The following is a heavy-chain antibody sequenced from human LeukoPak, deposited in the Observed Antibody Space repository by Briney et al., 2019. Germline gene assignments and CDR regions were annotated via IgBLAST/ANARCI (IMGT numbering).Heavy chain of an antibody. V-gene: IGHV1-18*01. D-gene: IGHD6-13*01. CDR3: ARDGRYSSSWGTSAQYYYYYYGMDV. CDR1: GYTFTSYG. CDR2: ISAYNGNT. J-gene: IGHJ6*02. Sequence: ASVKVSCKASGYTFTSYGISWVRQAPGQGLEWMGWISAYNGNTNYAQKLQGRVTMTTDTSTSTAYMELRSLRSDDTAVYYCARDGRYSSSWGTSAQYYYYYYGMDVWGQGTTVTVSS.